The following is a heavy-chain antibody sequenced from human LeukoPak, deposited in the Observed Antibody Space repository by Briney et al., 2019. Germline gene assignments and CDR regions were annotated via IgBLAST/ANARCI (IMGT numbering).Heavy chain of an antibody. CDR2: IIPIFGTA. CDR3: ARRGYYGSGSYYPL. V-gene: IGHV1-69*01. Sequence: SVKLSCKASGGTFSSYAISWVRQAPGQGLEWMGGIIPIFGTANNAQKFQGRVTITADESTSTAYMELSSLRSEDTAVYYCARRGYYGSGSYYPLWGQGTLVTVSS. J-gene: IGHJ4*02. CDR1: GGTFSSYA. D-gene: IGHD3-10*01.